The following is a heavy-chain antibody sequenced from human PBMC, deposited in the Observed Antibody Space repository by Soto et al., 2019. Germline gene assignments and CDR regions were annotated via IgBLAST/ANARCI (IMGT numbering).Heavy chain of an antibody. Sequence: ASVKVSCKVAGYTLIHLSMPWVLQAPGKGLEWMGGFDPEDGETIYAQKFQGRVTMTEDTSPDTAYMELSSLRSEDTAVYYCATMSSSWYHDAFDIWGQGTMVT. D-gene: IGHD6-13*01. CDR3: ATMSSSWYHDAFDI. J-gene: IGHJ3*02. CDR1: GYTLIHLS. CDR2: FDPEDGET. V-gene: IGHV1-24*01.